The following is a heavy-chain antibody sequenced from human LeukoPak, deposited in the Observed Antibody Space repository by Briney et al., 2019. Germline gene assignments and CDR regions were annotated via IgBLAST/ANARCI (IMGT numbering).Heavy chain of an antibody. J-gene: IGHJ4*02. Sequence: PGGSLRLSCAASGFTFSSYWMHWVRQAPGKGLVWVSRISTDGSSTSYADSVKGRFTISRDNSKNTLYLQMNNLRTQDTAIYYCARMRFDHWGQGAQVTVSS. CDR2: ISTDGSST. CDR1: GFTFSSYW. CDR3: ARMRFDH. V-gene: IGHV3-74*01.